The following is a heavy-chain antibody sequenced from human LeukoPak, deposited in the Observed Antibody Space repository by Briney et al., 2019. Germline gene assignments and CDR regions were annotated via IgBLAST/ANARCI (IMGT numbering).Heavy chain of an antibody. J-gene: IGHJ4*02. CDR3: ASSGAIVVVTAIWYYFGY. V-gene: IGHV4-39*01. CDR2: MYHSGST. D-gene: IGHD2-21*02. CDR1: GGSVSSTSYY. Sequence: SETLSLTCTVSGGSVSSTSYYWGWIRQPPGKGLEWIGSMYHSGSTYYNPSLKSRVAISVDTSKNQFSLKLSSVTAADTAVYYCASSGAIVVVTAIWYYFGYWGQGTLVTVSS.